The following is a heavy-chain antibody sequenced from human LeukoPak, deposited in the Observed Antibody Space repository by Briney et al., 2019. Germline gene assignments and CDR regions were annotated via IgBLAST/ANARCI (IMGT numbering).Heavy chain of an antibody. CDR1: GFTVSNNY. V-gene: IGHV3-53*01. Sequence: PGGSLRLSCAASGFTVSNNYMSWVRQAPGKGLEWVSVMYSGGSTNYADSVKGRFIISRDDSKNILDPQMNSLKAEDTAVYYCARGNYASTGPGALDIWGQGTMVTVSS. D-gene: IGHD3-22*01. CDR2: MYSGGST. J-gene: IGHJ3*02. CDR3: ARGNYASTGPGALDI.